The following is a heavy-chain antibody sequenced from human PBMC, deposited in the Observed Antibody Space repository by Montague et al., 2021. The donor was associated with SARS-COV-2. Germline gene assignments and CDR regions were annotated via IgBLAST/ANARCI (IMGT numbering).Heavy chain of an antibody. CDR1: GFTVSSNY. J-gene: IGHJ4*02. CDR3: AGDFGDYYHVD. CDR2: IYSGGST. Sequence: SLRLSCAASGFTVSSNYMSWVRQAPGKGLEWVSVIYSGGSTYYAXSVKGRFTISRHNSKNTLYLQMNSLRAEDTAVYYCAGDFGDYYHVDWGQGTLVTVSS. V-gene: IGHV3-53*04. D-gene: IGHD3-22*01.